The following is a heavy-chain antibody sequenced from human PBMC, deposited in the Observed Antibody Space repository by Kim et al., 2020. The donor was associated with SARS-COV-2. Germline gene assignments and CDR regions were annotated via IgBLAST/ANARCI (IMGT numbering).Heavy chain of an antibody. Sequence: ASVKVSCKASGYSFTSYGMSWLRQAPGQGLEWMAWISAYNGDTKYAEKFQGRVTMTTDTSTSTAYMELRSLRSDDTAFYYCARDTYYYDGIGYSSADYWGQGTLVTVSS. CDR3: ARDTYYYDGIGYSSADY. D-gene: IGHD3-22*01. CDR2: ISAYNGDT. J-gene: IGHJ4*02. CDR1: GYSFTSYG. V-gene: IGHV1-18*01.